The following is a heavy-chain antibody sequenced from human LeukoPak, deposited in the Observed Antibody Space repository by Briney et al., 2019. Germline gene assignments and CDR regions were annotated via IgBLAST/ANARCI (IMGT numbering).Heavy chain of an antibody. V-gene: IGHV3-74*01. D-gene: IGHD5/OR15-5a*01. CDR1: GFTFNTYW. Sequence: EGSLRLSCAASGFTFNTYWMHWVRQAPGKGLVWVSRIHPDGSSTLYADSVKGRFSISRDNAKNTLFLQMSSLRAEDMAVYYCASGVYDSLYYFDYWGQGTLVTVSS. J-gene: IGHJ4*02. CDR3: ASGVYDSLYYFDY. CDR2: IHPDGSST.